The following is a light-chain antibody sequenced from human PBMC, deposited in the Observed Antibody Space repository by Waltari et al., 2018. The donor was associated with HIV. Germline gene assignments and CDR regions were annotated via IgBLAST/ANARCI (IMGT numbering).Light chain of an antibody. CDR2: TNN. CDR1: SPNIGRHY. J-gene: IGLJ1*01. V-gene: IGLV1-47*01. Sequence: QPVLTQPPSASGTPGQRVTISCSGSSPNIGRHYVSWYQQLPGAAPKLLIYTNNQRPSGVPDRFSGSKSGTSASLAITGLRSEDEADYYCATWDDSLSGYVFGTGTKVTVL. CDR3: ATWDDSLSGYV.